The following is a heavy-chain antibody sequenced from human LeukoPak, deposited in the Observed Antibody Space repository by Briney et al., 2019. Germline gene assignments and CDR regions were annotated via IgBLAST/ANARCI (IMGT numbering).Heavy chain of an antibody. CDR3: ATADYYDSSGYYWGLDY. V-gene: IGHV1-24*01. Sequence: GASVKVSCKVSGYTLTELSMHWVRQAPGKGREWMGGFDPEDGETIYAQKFQGRVTMTEDTSTDTAYMELSSLRSEDTAVYYCATADYYDSSGYYWGLDYWGQGTLVTVSS. CDR2: FDPEDGET. J-gene: IGHJ4*02. D-gene: IGHD3-22*01. CDR1: GYTLTELS.